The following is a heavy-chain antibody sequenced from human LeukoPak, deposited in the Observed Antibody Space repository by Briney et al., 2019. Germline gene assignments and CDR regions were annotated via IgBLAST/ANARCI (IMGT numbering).Heavy chain of an antibody. CDR1: GFIFSTYE. V-gene: IGHV3-48*03. CDR2: ISYNSRSI. Sequence: QTGGSLRLSCAASGFIFSTYEMNWVRQAPGKGLEWLSYISYNSRSIYYADSVKGRFTISRDNAYNSLYLQMDSLRAEDTAVYYCAKDFSIAVAGRAYWGQGTLVTVSS. CDR3: AKDFSIAVAGRAY. D-gene: IGHD6-19*01. J-gene: IGHJ4*02.